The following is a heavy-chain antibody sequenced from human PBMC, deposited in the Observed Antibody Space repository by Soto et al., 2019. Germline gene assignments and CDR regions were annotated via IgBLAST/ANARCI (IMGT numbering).Heavy chain of an antibody. CDR2: ISGYNGNT. Sequence: QVQLVQSGAEVKKPGASVTVSCKTSGYTFSNYGINWVRQAPGQGLDWMGWISGYNGNTNYAQTVPGRVTMTTDTSTGTVYLELRSLKSDETSIYYCSRFIMVGGWFDPNYYHGMDVWGQGTTVTVSS. V-gene: IGHV1-18*01. J-gene: IGHJ6*02. CDR3: SRFIMVGGWFDPNYYHGMDV. D-gene: IGHD6-19*01. CDR1: GYTFSNYG.